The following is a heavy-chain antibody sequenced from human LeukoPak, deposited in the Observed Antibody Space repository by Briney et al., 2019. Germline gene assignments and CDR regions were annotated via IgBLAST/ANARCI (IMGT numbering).Heavy chain of an antibody. CDR2: MNPNSGNT. J-gene: IGHJ3*02. Sequence: GASVKVSCKASGYTFTSYDINWVRQATGQGLEWMGWMNPNSGNTGYAQKFQARVSMTRNTSISTAYMELSSLRSEDTAVYYCTRGLGGLRATSWAFDIWGHWTMGTGSS. V-gene: IGHV1-8*01. CDR1: GYTFTSYD. CDR3: TRGLGGLRATSWAFDI. D-gene: IGHD3/OR15-3a*01.